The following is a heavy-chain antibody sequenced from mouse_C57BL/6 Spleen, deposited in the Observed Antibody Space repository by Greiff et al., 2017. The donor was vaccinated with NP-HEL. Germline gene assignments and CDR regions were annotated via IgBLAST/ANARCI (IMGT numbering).Heavy chain of an antibody. CDR3: ARGFYYYGSSHWYFDV. D-gene: IGHD1-1*01. J-gene: IGHJ1*03. V-gene: IGHV1-55*01. CDR2: IYPGSGST. CDR1: GYTFTSYW. Sequence: VQLQQSGAELVKPGASVKMSCKASGYTFTSYWITWVKQRPGQGLEWIGDIYPGSGSTNYNEKFKSKATLTVDTSSSTAYMQLSSLTSEDSAVYYGARGFYYYGSSHWYFDVWGTGTTVTVSS.